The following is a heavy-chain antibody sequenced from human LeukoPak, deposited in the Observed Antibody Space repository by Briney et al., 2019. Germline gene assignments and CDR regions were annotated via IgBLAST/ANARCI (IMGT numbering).Heavy chain of an antibody. D-gene: IGHD6-19*01. CDR1: GGSFSGYY. V-gene: IGHV4-34*01. J-gene: IGHJ4*02. CDR2: INHSGST. Sequence: SETLSLTCAVYGGSFSGYYWSWIRQPPGKGLEWIGGINHSGSTNYNPSLKSRVTISVDTSKNQFSLKLSSVTAADTAVYYCARRLRIAVAGKGKYFDYWGQGTLVTVSS. CDR3: ARRLRIAVAGKGKYFDY.